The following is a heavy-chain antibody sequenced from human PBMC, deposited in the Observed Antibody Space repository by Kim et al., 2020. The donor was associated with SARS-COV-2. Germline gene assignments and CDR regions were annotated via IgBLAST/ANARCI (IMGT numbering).Heavy chain of an antibody. V-gene: IGHV3-53*01. CDR3: ATRCGSGTYYPFDS. Sequence: GGSLRLSCAPSGFTVNSNYMSWVRQAPGKGLEFVSVIYTDGGTYYADSVKGRFTISRDNSKNTLILHMNNLRAEDTALYYCATRCGSGTYYPFDSWGQGT. D-gene: IGHD3-10*01. CDR2: IYTDGGT. J-gene: IGHJ4*02. CDR1: GFTVNSNY.